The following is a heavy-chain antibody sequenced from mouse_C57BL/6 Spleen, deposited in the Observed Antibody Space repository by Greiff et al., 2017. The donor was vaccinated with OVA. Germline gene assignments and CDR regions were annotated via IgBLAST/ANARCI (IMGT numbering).Heavy chain of an antibody. D-gene: IGHD2-5*01. CDR2: FHPYNDDT. CDR3: ARGKDYSNYGWYFDV. Sequence: QVQLQQSGAELVKPGASVKMSCKASGYTFTTYPIEWMKQNHGKSLEWIGNFHPYNDDTKYNEKFKGKATLTVEKSSSTVYLELSRLTSDDSAVYYCARGKDYSNYGWYFDVWGTGTTVTVSS. V-gene: IGHV1-47*01. CDR1: GYTFTTYP. J-gene: IGHJ1*03.